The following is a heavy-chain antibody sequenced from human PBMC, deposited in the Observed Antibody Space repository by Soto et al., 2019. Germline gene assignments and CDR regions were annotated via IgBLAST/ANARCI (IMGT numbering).Heavy chain of an antibody. CDR2: LIPFFGTA. Sequence: QVQLVQSGAEVKKPGSSVKVSCKASGGTFSSYAISWVRQAPGQGLEWMGGLIPFFGTANYAQKFQGRVTITADESTSTAYMELSSLRPEDTAVYYCARLPPPHSTTVTTCLWGQGTLVTVSS. D-gene: IGHD4-17*01. CDR1: GGTFSSYA. CDR3: ARLPPPHSTTVTTCL. V-gene: IGHV1-69*12. J-gene: IGHJ4*02.